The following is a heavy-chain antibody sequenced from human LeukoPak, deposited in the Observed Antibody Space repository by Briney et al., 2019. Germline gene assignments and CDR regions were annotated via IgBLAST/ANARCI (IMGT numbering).Heavy chain of an antibody. V-gene: IGHV4-59*01. D-gene: IGHD2-15*01. CDR1: TDSTNTYY. Sequence: SETLSLTCSVSTDSTNTYYWSGIRQSPGKGLEWIGHIYHSGSTDYNPSFKSRVTISIDMSKKEFSLKLTSVTVADTAMYYRVRLRWELLAPYFDHWGQGAFVIVSS. CDR2: IYHSGST. J-gene: IGHJ4*02. CDR3: VRLRWELLAPYFDH.